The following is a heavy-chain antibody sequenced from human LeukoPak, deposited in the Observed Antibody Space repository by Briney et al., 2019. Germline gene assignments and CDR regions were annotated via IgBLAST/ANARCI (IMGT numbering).Heavy chain of an antibody. D-gene: IGHD6-13*01. V-gene: IGHV4-34*01. CDR1: GGSFSGYY. CDR2: INHSGST. CDR3: ARGRHQYSSSWYDY. Sequence: TSETLSLTCAVYGGSFSGYYWSWIRQPPGKGLEWIGEINHSGSTNYNPSLKSRVTISVDTSKNQFSLKLSSVTAADTAVYYCARGRHQYSSSWYDYWGQGTLVTVSS. J-gene: IGHJ4*02.